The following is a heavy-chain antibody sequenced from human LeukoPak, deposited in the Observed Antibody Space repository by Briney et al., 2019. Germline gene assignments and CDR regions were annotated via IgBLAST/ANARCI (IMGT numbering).Heavy chain of an antibody. V-gene: IGHV3-48*02. Sequence: EAGGSLRLSCAASGFTFSTYSMNWVRQAPGKGLEWVSYITSSGSTIYYADSVKGRSTISRDNAKNSLYLQMNSLRDEDTAMYYCARVRGSGWYFDYWGQGTLVAVSS. D-gene: IGHD6-19*01. J-gene: IGHJ4*02. CDR1: GFTFSTYS. CDR2: ITSSGSTI. CDR3: ARVRGSGWYFDY.